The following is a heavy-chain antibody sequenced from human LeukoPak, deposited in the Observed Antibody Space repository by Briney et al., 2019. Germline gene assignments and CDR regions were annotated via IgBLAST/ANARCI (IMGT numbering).Heavy chain of an antibody. CDR3: ARDRYCSGGSCYSLFDA. J-gene: IGHJ5*02. V-gene: IGHV3-30-3*01. Sequence: GGFPRLSCAASGFTFSSYAMHWVRQAPGKGLEWVAVISYDGSNKYYADSVKVRFTISLDNSKNTLYLLMDSLRAEDTAVYYCARDRYCSGGSCYSLFDALCLVILLTVSS. CDR2: ISYDGSNK. CDR1: GFTFSSYA. D-gene: IGHD2-15*01.